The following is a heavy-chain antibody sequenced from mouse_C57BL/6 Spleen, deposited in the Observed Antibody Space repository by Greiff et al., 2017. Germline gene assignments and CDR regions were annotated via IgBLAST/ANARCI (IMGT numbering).Heavy chain of an antibody. CDR2: ISSGSSTI. CDR1: GFTFSDYG. V-gene: IGHV5-17*01. CDR3: ARTPYPYYYAMDY. Sequence: EVQLVESGGGLVKPGGSLKLSCAASGFTFSDYGMHWVRQAPEKGLEWVAYISSGSSTIYYADTVKGRFTISRDNAKNTLFLQMTSLRSEDTAMYYCARTPYPYYYAMDYWGQGTSVTVSS. J-gene: IGHJ4*01.